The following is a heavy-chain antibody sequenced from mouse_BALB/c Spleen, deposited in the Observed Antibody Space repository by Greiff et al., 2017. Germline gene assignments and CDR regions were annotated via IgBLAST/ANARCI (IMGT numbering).Heavy chain of an antibody. D-gene: IGHD1-1*01. V-gene: IGHV2-6-7*01. CDR2: IWGDGST. J-gene: IGHJ1*01. Sequence: VQRVESGPGLVAPSQSLSITCTVSGFSLTGYGVNWVRQPPGKGLEWLGMIWGDGSTDYNSALKSRLSISKDNSKSQVFLKMNSLQTDDTARYYCARGAYGSSWDWYFDVWGAGTTVTVSS. CDR3: ARGAYGSSWDWYFDV. CDR1: GFSLTGYG.